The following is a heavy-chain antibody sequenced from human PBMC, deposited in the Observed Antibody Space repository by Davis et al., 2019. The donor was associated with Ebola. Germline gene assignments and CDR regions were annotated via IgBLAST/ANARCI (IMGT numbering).Heavy chain of an antibody. J-gene: IGHJ1*01. CDR3: ARDGMGATDAEYLQH. Sequence: PGGSLRLSCAASGFTFSSYAMSWVRQAPGKGLEWVAVISFDGTNKFYADSVKGRFTISRDNSKNTLYLQMSSLRDEDTAVYYCARDGMGATDAEYLQHWGQGSLVTVSS. CDR2: ISFDGTNK. CDR1: GFTFSSYA. D-gene: IGHD1-26*01. V-gene: IGHV3-30-3*01.